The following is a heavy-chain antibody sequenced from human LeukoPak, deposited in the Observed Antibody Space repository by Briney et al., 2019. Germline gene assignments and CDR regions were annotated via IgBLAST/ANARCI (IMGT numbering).Heavy chain of an antibody. V-gene: IGHV3-30*18. J-gene: IGHJ4*02. CDR2: ISYDGSNK. D-gene: IGHD1-1*01. CDR1: GFTFSSYG. Sequence: GGSLRLSCAASGFTFSSYGMHWVRQAPGKGLKWVAVISYDGSNKYYADSVKGRFTISRDNSKNTLYLQMNSLRAEDTAVYYCAKETGNNFLDYWGQGTLVTVSS. CDR3: AKETGNNFLDY.